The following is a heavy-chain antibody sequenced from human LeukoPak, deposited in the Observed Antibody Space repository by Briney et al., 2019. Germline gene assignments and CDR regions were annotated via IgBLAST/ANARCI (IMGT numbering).Heavy chain of an antibody. D-gene: IGHD7-27*01. CDR3: ARGPPNWGYDY. J-gene: IGHJ4*02. CDR2: MSPNSGDT. Sequence: ASVKVSFEASGYTFTSYDFNWVRQATGQRPEWMGWMSPNSGDTGYAQKFQDRVTMTRNTSISTAYMELSSLRSDDTAVYYCARGPPNWGYDYWGPGTLVTVSS. CDR1: GYTFTSYD. V-gene: IGHV1-8*01.